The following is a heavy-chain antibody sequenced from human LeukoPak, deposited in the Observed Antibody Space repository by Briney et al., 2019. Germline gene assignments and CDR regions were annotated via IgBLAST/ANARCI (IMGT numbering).Heavy chain of an antibody. V-gene: IGHV4-59*01. CDR3: ARGGDPIIDY. Sequence: PSESLSLTCTVSGGSISSYYWSWIRQPPGKGLEWIGYIYYSGGTNYNPSLKSRVTISVDTSKNQFSLKLSSVTAADTAVYYCARGGDPIIDYWGQGTPVTVSS. CDR1: GGSISSYY. CDR2: IYYSGGT. J-gene: IGHJ4*02. D-gene: IGHD3-10*01.